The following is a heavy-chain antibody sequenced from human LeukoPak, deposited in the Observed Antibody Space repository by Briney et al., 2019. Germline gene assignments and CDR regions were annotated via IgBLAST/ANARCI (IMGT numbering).Heavy chain of an antibody. Sequence: GGSLRLSCAASGFTFSSYSMNWVRKAPGRGLEWVSFISTSSTYIYYADSVKGRFTISRDNAKNSLYLQMNSLRAEDTAVYYCARDRYGDKRTFDYWGQGTLVSVSS. CDR2: ISTSSTYI. CDR3: ARDRYGDKRTFDY. D-gene: IGHD4-17*01. J-gene: IGHJ4*02. CDR1: GFTFSSYS. V-gene: IGHV3-21*01.